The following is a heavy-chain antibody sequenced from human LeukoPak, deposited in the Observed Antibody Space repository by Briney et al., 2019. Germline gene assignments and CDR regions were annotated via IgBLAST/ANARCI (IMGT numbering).Heavy chain of an antibody. V-gene: IGHV3-23*01. CDR1: GFTFSSYA. CDR2: ISGSGGST. Sequence: GGSLRLSCAASGFTFSSYAMSWVRQAPGKGLEWVSAISGSGGSTYYADFVKGRFTISRDNSKNTLYLQMNSLRAEDTAVYYCAKDHYYDSSGYYQHWGQGTLVTVSS. J-gene: IGHJ1*01. D-gene: IGHD3-22*01. CDR3: AKDHYYDSSGYYQH.